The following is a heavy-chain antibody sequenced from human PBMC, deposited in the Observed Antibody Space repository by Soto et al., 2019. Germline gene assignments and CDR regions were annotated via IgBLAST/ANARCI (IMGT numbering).Heavy chain of an antibody. J-gene: IGHJ5*01. V-gene: IGHV3-30*18. Sequence: GGSLRLSCAASGFTFSTYGMHWVRQAPGKGLEWVAAMSYDGTKQYYVDSLKGRFSISRDNSKNTLYLQMNSLRAEDTAVYYCAKDPRYCSGGTCFPEGEHWLDSWGQGTLVTVS. CDR3: AKDPRYCSGGTCFPEGEHWLDS. D-gene: IGHD2-15*01. CDR2: MSYDGTKQ. CDR1: GFTFSTYG.